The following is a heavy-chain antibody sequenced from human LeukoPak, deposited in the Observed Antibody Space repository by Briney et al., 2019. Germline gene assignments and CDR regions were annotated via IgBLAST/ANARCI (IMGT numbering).Heavy chain of an antibody. CDR3: ARVKVLRFLEWFLDF. D-gene: IGHD3-3*01. CDR2: VYYSGSS. J-gene: IGHJ4*02. V-gene: IGHV4-31*03. CDR1: GSSVSSDEYC. Sequence: NPSQTLSLTCSVSGSSVSSDEYCWSWVRQHPGKGLEWIGYVYYSGSSYYIPSLESRVTMSVEVSKNQFSLELRSVTAADTAVYYCARVKVLRFLEWFLDFWGQGALVTVSS.